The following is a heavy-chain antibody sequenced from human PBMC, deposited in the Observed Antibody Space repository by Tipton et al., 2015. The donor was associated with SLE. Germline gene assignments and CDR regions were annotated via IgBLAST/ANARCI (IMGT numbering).Heavy chain of an antibody. J-gene: IGHJ2*01. Sequence: TLSLTCSVSGASISNDNYFWSWLRPHPPKGLEWIGYIHYSGTAHYNPSLLGPATLSVDTSKNQLSLNLRSVTAADAAVYYCATHRDGYNMFPHWNFDLWGRGTLVTVSS. CDR1: GASISNDNYF. D-gene: IGHD5-24*01. CDR3: ATHRDGYNMFPHWNFDL. CDR2: IHYSGTA. V-gene: IGHV4-31*01.